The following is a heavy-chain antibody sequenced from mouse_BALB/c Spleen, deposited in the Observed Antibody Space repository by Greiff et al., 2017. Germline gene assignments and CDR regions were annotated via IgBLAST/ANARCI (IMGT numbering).Heavy chain of an antibody. Sequence: EVQGVESGGGLVQPGGSRKLSCAASGFTFSSFGMHWVRQAPEKGLEWVAYISSGSSTIYYADTVKGRFTISRDNPKNTLFLQMTSLRSEDTAMYYCARWDGNYPAWFAYWGQGTLVTVSA. V-gene: IGHV5-17*02. CDR2: ISSGSSTI. CDR1: GFTFSSFG. D-gene: IGHD2-1*01. J-gene: IGHJ3*01. CDR3: ARWDGNYPAWFAY.